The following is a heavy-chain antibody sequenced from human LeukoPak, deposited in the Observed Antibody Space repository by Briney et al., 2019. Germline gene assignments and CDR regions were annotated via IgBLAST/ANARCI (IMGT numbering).Heavy chain of an antibody. CDR1: GYTFTVYY. CDR2: INPNSGGT. J-gene: IGHJ4*02. CDR3: ARVKGPRLAIDY. Sequence: GASVTVSFKASGYTFTVYYMHWVRQAPGQGLEWMGWINPNSGGTNYAQKLQGRVTMTRDTSISTAYMELSRLRSDDTAVYYCARVKGPRLAIDYGGQGTLGTVSS. V-gene: IGHV1-2*02.